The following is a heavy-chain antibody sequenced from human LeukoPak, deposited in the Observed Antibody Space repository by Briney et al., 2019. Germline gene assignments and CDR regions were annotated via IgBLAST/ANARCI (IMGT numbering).Heavy chain of an antibody. V-gene: IGHV3-9*01. D-gene: IGHD3-22*01. CDR2: ISWNSGNL. CDR3: AKGAYYDSSGYSDY. Sequence: GRSLRLSCAASGFTFDDYAMPWVRQAPGKGLEWVSGISWNSGNLGYADSVKGRFTISRDNAKNSLYLQMNSLRAEDTALYYCAKGAYYDSSGYSDYWGQGTLVTVSS. J-gene: IGHJ4*02. CDR1: GFTFDDYA.